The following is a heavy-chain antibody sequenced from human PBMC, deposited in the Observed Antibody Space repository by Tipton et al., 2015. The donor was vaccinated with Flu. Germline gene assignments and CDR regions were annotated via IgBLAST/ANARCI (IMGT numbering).Heavy chain of an antibody. CDR3: ARERPPKGWLPYDAFDI. V-gene: IGHV4-59*01. D-gene: IGHD5-24*01. CDR1: GGSISSYY. CDR2: IYYSGST. J-gene: IGHJ3*02. Sequence: TLSLTCTVSGGSISSYYWSWIRQPPGKGLEWIGYIYYSGSTNYNPSLKSRVTISVDTSKNQFSLKLSSVTAADTAVYYCARERPPKGWLPYDAFDIWGQGTMVTVSS.